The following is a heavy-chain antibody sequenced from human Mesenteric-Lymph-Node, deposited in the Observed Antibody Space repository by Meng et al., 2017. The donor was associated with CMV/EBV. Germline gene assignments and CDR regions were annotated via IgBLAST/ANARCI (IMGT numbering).Heavy chain of an antibody. CDR1: GGSISSVSYY. V-gene: IGHV4-39*07. CDR3: ARTYGYQATTDY. CDR2: IYYSGAT. D-gene: IGHD2-2*01. Sequence: SETLSLTCTVSGGSISSVSYYWGWIRQPPGKVLEWIGNIYYSGATYYNPSLKSRVTLSVDTSKNQFSLNMTSVTAADTAVYFCARTYGYQATTDYWGQGTLVTVSS. J-gene: IGHJ4*02.